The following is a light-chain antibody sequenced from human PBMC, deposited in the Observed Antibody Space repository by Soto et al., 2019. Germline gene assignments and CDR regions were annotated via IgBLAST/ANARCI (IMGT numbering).Light chain of an antibody. CDR3: SSYTSSSTIIV. J-gene: IGLJ1*01. CDR1: SSDVGGYNY. CDR2: DVS. V-gene: IGLV2-14*01. Sequence: SVLTQPASVSGSPGQSITISCTGTSSDVGGYNYVSWYQQHPGKAPKLMIYDVSNRPSGVSNRFSGSKSGNTASLTISGLQAEDEADYYCSSYTSSSTIIVFGTGTKVTVL.